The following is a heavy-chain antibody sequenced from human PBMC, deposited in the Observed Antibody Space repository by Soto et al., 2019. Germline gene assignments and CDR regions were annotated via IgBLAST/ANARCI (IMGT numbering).Heavy chain of an antibody. CDR1: GGSFSGYY. CDR3: ARGSRVKIPAASGRDYYYHGLDV. J-gene: IGHJ6*02. V-gene: IGHV4-34*01. CDR2: INHRGTT. D-gene: IGHD6-25*01. Sequence: QVQLQQWGAGLLKPSETLSLTCAVYGGSFSGYYWSWIRQPPGKGLEWIGEINHRGTTNYNPSLKSRVNISVDTSKNQFSLRLNSVTAADTAVYYCARGSRVKIPAASGRDYYYHGLDVWGQGTAVTVSS.